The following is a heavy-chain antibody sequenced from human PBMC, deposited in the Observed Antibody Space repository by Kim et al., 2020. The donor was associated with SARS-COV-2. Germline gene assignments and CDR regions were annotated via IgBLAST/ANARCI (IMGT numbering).Heavy chain of an antibody. CDR3: ATAYCGGDCYSLFLRPFDY. CDR1: GYTFTSYY. V-gene: IGHV1-46*01. Sequence: ASVKVSCKASGYTFTSYYMHWVRQAPGQGLEWMGIINPSGGSTSYAQKFQGRVTMTRDTSTSTVYMELSSLRSEDTAVYYCATAYCGGDCYSLFLRPFDYWGQGTLVTVSS. D-gene: IGHD2-21*01. CDR2: INPSGGST. J-gene: IGHJ4*02.